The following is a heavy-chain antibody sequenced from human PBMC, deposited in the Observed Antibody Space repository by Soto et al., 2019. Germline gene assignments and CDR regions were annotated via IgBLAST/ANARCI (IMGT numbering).Heavy chain of an antibody. CDR2: LSHSGTT. CDR1: GGSINADF. V-gene: IGHV4-59*01. Sequence: SETLSLTCAVSGGSINADFWAWIRQSPGKGLEWLAFLSHSGTTYYNPSLKSRVTTSVDTYKNHFSLKLRSVTAADTAIYYCARALRYCSGNRCYSPRGYSDGMVVWGQGTTVTVSS. J-gene: IGHJ6*02. CDR3: ARALRYCSGNRCYSPRGYSDGMVV. D-gene: IGHD2-15*01.